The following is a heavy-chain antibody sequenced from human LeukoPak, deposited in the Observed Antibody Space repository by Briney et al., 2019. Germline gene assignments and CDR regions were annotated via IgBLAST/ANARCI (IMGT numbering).Heavy chain of an antibody. CDR1: GGSISSGDKY. CDR2: IYYSGST. CDR3: ARVTRWTGLDF. D-gene: IGHD2-21*02. V-gene: IGHV4-30-4*01. J-gene: IGHJ4*02. Sequence: SQTLSLTCNVSGGSISSGDKYWSWIRQPPGKGLEWIGYIYYSGSTYYNPSLKSRLTIPVDTSENQFSLHLTSVTAADTAVYFCARVTRWTGLDFWGQGTLVNVSS.